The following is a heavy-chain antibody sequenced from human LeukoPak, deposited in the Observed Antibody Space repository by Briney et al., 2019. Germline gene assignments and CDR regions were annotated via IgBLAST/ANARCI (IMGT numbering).Heavy chain of an antibody. D-gene: IGHD6-19*01. CDR3: ARDGMAVAVGYFDL. V-gene: IGHV6-1*01. CDR2: TYYRSKWYN. J-gene: IGHJ2*01. Sequence: SQTLSLTCGISGDSVSSNSATWNWIRQSPSRGLEWLGRTYYRSKWYNDYAASVKSRITIKPDTSKNQFSLQLNSVTPEDTAVYYCARDGMAVAVGYFDLWGRGTLVTVSS. CDR1: GDSVSSNSAT.